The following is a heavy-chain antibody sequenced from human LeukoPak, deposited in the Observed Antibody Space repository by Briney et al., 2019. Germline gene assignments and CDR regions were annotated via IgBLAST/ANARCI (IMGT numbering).Heavy chain of an antibody. D-gene: IGHD5-24*01. CDR2: IYYSGSA. CDR3: VRRTFLRRANYNYYFFDY. J-gene: IGHJ4*02. Sequence: SETLSLTCTVSTGSISHYFWTWIRQPPGKGLEWIGYIYYSGSANYNPSLKSRVTISLDTSKNPFSLKLTSVTAADTAVYYCVRRTFLRRANYNYYFFDYWAQGILVTVSS. V-gene: IGHV4-59*08. CDR1: TGSISHYF.